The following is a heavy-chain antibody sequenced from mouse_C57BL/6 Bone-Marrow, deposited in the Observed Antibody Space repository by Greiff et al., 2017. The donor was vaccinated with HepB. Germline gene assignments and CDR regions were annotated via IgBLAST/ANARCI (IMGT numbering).Heavy chain of an antibody. V-gene: IGHV1-53*01. J-gene: IGHJ2*01. D-gene: IGHD1-1*01. CDR2: INPSNGGT. CDR1: GYTFTSYW. CDR3: AIITTVVATDY. Sequence: QVQLKQPGTELVKPGASVKLSCKASGYTFTSYWMHWVKQRPGQGLDWIGNINPSNGGTNYNEKFKSKATLTVDKSSSTAYMQLSSLTSEDSAVYYCAIITTVVATDYWGQGTTLTVSS.